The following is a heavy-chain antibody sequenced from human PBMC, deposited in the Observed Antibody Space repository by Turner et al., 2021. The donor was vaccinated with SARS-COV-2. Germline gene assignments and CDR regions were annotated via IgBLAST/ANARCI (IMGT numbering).Heavy chain of an antibody. D-gene: IGHD3-22*01. J-gene: IGHJ4*02. V-gene: IGHV3-30*18. Sequence: QVQLVESGGGVVQPGRSLRLSCAASGFTFSSYGMHWVRQAPGKGLEWVAVISYDGSNKYYADSVKGRFTISRDNSKNTLYLQMNSLRAEDTAVYYCAKDLNLYYYDSSGFDYWGQGTLVTVSS. CDR1: GFTFSSYG. CDR3: AKDLNLYYYDSSGFDY. CDR2: ISYDGSNK.